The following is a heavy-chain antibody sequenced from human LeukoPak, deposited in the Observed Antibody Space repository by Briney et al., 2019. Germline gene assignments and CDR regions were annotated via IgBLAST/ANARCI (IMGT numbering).Heavy chain of an antibody. D-gene: IGHD6-13*01. CDR2: IYHSGST. J-gene: IGHJ4*02. CDR3: ARAGAAAWTREDY. Sequence: SETLSLTCTVSGYSISSGYYWGWIRQPPGKGLEWIGSIYHSGSTNYNPSLKSRVTISVDTSKNQFSLKLSSVTAADTAVYYCARAGAAAWTREDYWGQGTLVTVSS. V-gene: IGHV4-38-2*02. CDR1: GYSISSGYY.